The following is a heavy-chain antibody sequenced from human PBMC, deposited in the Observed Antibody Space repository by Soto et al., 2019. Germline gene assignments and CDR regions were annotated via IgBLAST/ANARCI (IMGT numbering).Heavy chain of an antibody. CDR2: ISAYNGNT. CDR3: ARTAIFGVVMDQNWSDP. D-gene: IGHD3-3*01. J-gene: IGHJ5*02. CDR1: GYTFTSYG. Sequence: GALGKVSCKASGYTFTSYGISWVRQAPGQGLEWMGWISAYNGNTNYAQKLQGRVTMTTDTSTSTAYMELRSLRSDDTAVYYCARTAIFGVVMDQNWSDPWGQATPVPVSP. V-gene: IGHV1-18*01.